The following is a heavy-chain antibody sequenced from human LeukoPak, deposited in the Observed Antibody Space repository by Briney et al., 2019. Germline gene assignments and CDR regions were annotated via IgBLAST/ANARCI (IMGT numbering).Heavy chain of an antibody. CDR2: IYYSGST. J-gene: IGHJ4*02. CDR1: GGSISSSSYY. D-gene: IGHD3-3*01. V-gene: IGHV4-39*07. Sequence: TSETLSLTCTVSGGSISSSSYYWGWIRQPPGKGLEWIGSIYYSGSTYYNPSLKSRVTISVDTSKNQFSLKLSSVTAADTAVYYCARRDYDFWSGYYDYWGQGTLVTVSS. CDR3: ARRDYDFWSGYYDY.